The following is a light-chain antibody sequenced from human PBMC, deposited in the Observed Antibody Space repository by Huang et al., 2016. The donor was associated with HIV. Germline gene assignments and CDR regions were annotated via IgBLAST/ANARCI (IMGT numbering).Light chain of an antibody. V-gene: IGKV4-1*01. CDR3: QQYYTTPRT. J-gene: IGKJ1*01. Sequence: DIVMTQSPDSLAVSLGERATINCKSGQSILYSSNNKNYLAWYQQKPGQPPKLLIYWASTRESGVPDRVSGSGSATDFTLTISSLQAEDVAVYYCQQYYTTPRTFGQGTKVEI. CDR1: QSILYSSNNKNY. CDR2: WAS.